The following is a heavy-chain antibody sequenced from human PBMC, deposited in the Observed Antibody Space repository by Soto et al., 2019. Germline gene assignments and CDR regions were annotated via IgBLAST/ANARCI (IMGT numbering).Heavy chain of an antibody. CDR2: IIPILGIA. CDR3: AREGTIFGVTSYWYFDL. J-gene: IGHJ2*01. V-gene: IGHV1-69*08. Sequence: QVQLVQSGAEVKKPGSSVKVSCKASGGTFSSYTISWVRQAPGQGLEWMGRIIPILGIANYAQKFQGRGRSTADKSTSTAYMELSSLRSEDTAVYYCAREGTIFGVTSYWYFDLWGRGTLVTVSS. D-gene: IGHD3-3*01. CDR1: GGTFSSYT.